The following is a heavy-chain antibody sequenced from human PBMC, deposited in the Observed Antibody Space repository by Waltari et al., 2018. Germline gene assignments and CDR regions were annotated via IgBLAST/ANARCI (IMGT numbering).Heavy chain of an antibody. D-gene: IGHD3-16*01. CDR1: GGSMSNYY. CDR2: IYTSGRT. Sequence: QVQLQESGPGLVKPSETLSLTCTVSGGSMSNYYWNWIRQAAGKGLEWIGRIYTSGRTYYNPSLKSRVTMSVDTSKSQFSLRLISVTAADTAVYYCAREITVAPYYFDSWGQGPLVTVSS. CDR3: AREITVAPYYFDS. V-gene: IGHV4-4*07. J-gene: IGHJ4*02.